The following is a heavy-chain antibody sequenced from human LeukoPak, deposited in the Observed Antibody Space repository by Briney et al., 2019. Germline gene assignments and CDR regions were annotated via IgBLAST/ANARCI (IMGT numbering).Heavy chain of an antibody. V-gene: IGHV1-2*02. CDR1: GYTFTGYY. Sequence: GASVKVSCKASGYTFTGYYMHWVRQAPGQGLEWMGWISPNSGGTNYAQKFQGRVTMTRDTSISTAYMELSRLRSDDTAVYYCARDLGACSGGSCYLRYYYYYYMDVWGKGTTVTVSS. D-gene: IGHD2-15*01. CDR2: ISPNSGGT. CDR3: ARDLGACSGGSCYLRYYYYYYMDV. J-gene: IGHJ6*03.